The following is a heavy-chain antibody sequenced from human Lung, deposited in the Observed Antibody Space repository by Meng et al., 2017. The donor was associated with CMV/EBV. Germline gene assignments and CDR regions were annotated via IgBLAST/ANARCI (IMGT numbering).Heavy chain of an antibody. CDR2: FVNYVDT. J-gene: IGHJ4*02. CDR1: GYTFGSYG. CDR3: ASGTPGRSYCDY. D-gene: IGHD2-15*01. V-gene: IGHV1-18*01. Sequence: QVPLRGSGPGGKKPWASVWVSCKASGYTFGSYGICWVRQAPGQGLEWMGWFVNYVDTYPAPKFQGRVTMTTDTHTNTAFMELRSLTSDDTAVYYCASGTPGRSYCDYWGQGTLVTVSS.